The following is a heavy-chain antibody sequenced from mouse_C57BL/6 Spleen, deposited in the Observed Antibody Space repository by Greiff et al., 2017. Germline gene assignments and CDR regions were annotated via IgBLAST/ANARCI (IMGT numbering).Heavy chain of an antibody. CDR3: ARIEYDYDDGDD. CDR1: GFNINDYY. D-gene: IGHD2-4*01. Sequence: VQLQQPGAELVKPGASVKLSCTASGFNINDYYMHWVKQRTEQGLEWIGRIDPEDGETKYAPKFQGKATMTADTSSTTAYLQLSSLTSEDTAVYYGARIEYDYDDGDDWGQGTSVTVSS. J-gene: IGHJ4*01. CDR2: IDPEDGET. V-gene: IGHV14-2*01.